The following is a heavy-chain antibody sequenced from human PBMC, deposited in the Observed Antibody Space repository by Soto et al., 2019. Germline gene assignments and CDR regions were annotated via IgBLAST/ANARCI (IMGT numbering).Heavy chain of an antibody. CDR3: ARHLTSEPVDYCMDV. CDR1: GYSFTSYW. D-gene: IGHD2-15*01. J-gene: IGHJ6*03. CDR2: IYPGDSDT. Sequence: GESLKISCKGSGYSFTSYWIGWVRQMPGKVLEWLGTIYPGDSDTRYSPSFQGQVTISADKSISTAYLQWSSLKASDTAMYYCARHLTSEPVDYCMDVWGKGTTVTVSS. V-gene: IGHV5-51*01.